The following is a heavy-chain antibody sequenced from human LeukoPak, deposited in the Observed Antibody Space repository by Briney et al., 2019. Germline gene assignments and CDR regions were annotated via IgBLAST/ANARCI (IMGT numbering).Heavy chain of an antibody. Sequence: ASVKVSCKASGYTFTRYDIDWVRPATGQGLEGMGWMNPNSCNTGYAQKSQGRGPMTKNASITTAYMELSSLASEATAAYYCATALSWTTQSYYYMDVWGKGTTVTVSS. CDR1: GYTFTRYD. CDR2: MNPNSCNT. D-gene: IGHD3/OR15-3a*01. V-gene: IGHV1-8*01. J-gene: IGHJ6*03. CDR3: ATALSWTTQSYYYMDV.